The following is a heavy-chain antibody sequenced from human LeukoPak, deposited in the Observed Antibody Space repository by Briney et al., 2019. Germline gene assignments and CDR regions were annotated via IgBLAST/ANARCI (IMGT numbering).Heavy chain of an antibody. D-gene: IGHD3-3*01. J-gene: IGHJ3*02. Sequence: PSETLSLTCAVYGGSFSGYYWSWIRQPPGKGLEWIGEINHSGSTNYNPSLKSRVTISVDTSKNQFSLKLSSVTAADTAVYYCARGALRFLEWLLHPHAFDIWGQGTMVTVSS. V-gene: IGHV4-34*01. CDR1: GGSFSGYY. CDR2: INHSGST. CDR3: ARGALRFLEWLLHPHAFDI.